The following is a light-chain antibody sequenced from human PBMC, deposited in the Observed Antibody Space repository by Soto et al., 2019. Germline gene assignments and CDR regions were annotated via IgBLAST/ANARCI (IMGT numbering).Light chain of an antibody. CDR2: GAF. J-gene: IGKJ4*01. CDR3: KTFSSYQLT. V-gene: IGKV3-20*01. Sequence: EIVSTQSPAILSLSPGASATLSCRASQSVSNNYLAWYQQNTGQAPRLLIYGAFNRATGIKDRFSGSGSGTDFTLKIRRMETKDFAVYYCKTFSSYQLTLGGVNQGEIK. CDR1: QSVSNNY.